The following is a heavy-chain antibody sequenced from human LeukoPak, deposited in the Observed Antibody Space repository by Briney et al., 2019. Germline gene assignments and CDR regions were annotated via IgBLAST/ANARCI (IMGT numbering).Heavy chain of an antibody. V-gene: IGHV4-34*01. CDR3: ARAYDFWSGYSVGHYYYYMDV. J-gene: IGHJ6*03. D-gene: IGHD3-3*01. CDR1: GGSFSGYY. Sequence: PSETLSLTCAVYGGSFSGYYWSWIRQPPGKGLEWIGEINHSGSTNYNPSLKSRVTISVDTSKNQFSLKLSSVTAADTAVYYCARAYDFWSGYSVGHYYYYMDVWGKGTTVTVSS. CDR2: INHSGST.